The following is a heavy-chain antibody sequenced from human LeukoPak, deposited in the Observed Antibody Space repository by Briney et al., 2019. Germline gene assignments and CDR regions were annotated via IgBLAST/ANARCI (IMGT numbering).Heavy chain of an antibody. CDR3: ASSEKDEVLRFLEWSPGFDY. CDR2: IYYSGST. CDR1: GGSIGSGDYY. V-gene: IGHV4-30-4*08. Sequence: SETLSLTCTVSGGSIGSGDYYWSWIRQPPGKGLEWIGYIYYSGSTSYNPSLKSRVTMLVDTSKNQFSLKLSSMTAADTAVYYCASSEKDEVLRFLEWSPGFDYWGQGTLVTVSS. D-gene: IGHD3-3*01. J-gene: IGHJ4*02.